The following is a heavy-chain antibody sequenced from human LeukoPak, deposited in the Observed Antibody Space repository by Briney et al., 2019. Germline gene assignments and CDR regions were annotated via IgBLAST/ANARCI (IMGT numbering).Heavy chain of an antibody. CDR1: GGSISIYY. Sequence: SETLSPTCTVSGGSISIYYWSWIRQPPGKGLEWIGYIYTTGGSTNYNPSLQSRVTISVDTSKNQFSLKLRSVTAADTAVYYCARLVYSSGSSVTATLDSWGQGTLVTVSS. D-gene: IGHD6-19*01. V-gene: IGHV4-4*08. J-gene: IGHJ4*02. CDR3: ARLVYSSGSSVTATLDS. CDR2: IYTTGGST.